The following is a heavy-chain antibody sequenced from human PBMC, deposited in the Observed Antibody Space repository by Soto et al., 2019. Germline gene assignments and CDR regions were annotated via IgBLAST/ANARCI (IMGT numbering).Heavy chain of an antibody. CDR1: GFTFSSYG. J-gene: IGHJ6*02. Sequence: PGESLRLCCATSGFTFSSYGMSWVRQAAGKGLEWVSALSGSGGSTYYADSVKGRFTISRYNSKNTLYLQVNSLRAEDTAVYYCAKDPVVVAATAYYNYGKSVCGQGTTVIVS. V-gene: IGHV3-23*01. CDR3: AKDPVVVAATAYYNYGKSV. D-gene: IGHD2-15*01. CDR2: LSGSGGST.